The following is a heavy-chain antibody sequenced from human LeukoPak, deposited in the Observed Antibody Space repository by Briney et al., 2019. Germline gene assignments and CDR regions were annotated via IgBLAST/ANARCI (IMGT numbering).Heavy chain of an antibody. J-gene: IGHJ4*02. CDR1: VFTFISYS. D-gene: IGHD4-17*01. Sequence: GGSLRLSRVASVFTFISYSMNRVRPAPGRGVEWVSSISSSSSYIYYADSVKGRFTISRDKAKNALYLQMNKLRAEDTAVYYCATAPPTTNYFEYWGQGTLVTVSS. CDR2: ISSSSSYI. V-gene: IGHV3-21*01. CDR3: ATAPPTTNYFEY.